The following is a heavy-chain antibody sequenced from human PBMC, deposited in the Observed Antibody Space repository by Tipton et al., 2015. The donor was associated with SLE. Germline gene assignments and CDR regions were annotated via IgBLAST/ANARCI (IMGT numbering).Heavy chain of an antibody. Sequence: LRLSCVVYGGSFSSNYWNWIRQPPGKGLEWLGEINNSGDTNYSPSLKGRLTMSVDTSRNPFSLKLSPVTAADTAVYYCARRPSSSVGDFDIWGQGTMVTVSS. V-gene: IGHV4-34*01. CDR3: ARRPSSSVGDFDI. J-gene: IGHJ3*02. CDR2: INNSGDT. CDR1: GGSFSSNY. D-gene: IGHD3-3*01.